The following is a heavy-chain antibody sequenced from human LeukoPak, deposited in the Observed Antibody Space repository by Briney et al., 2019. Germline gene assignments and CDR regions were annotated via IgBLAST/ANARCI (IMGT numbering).Heavy chain of an antibody. CDR2: ISGNGGST. J-gene: IGHJ4*02. D-gene: IGHD6-13*01. CDR3: AKHHYSSSRDYFDY. Sequence: PGGSLRLSCAASGFTFGTYAMTWVRQAPGKGLEWVSVISGNGGSTNYADSVKGRFIISRDNSRNTLFLQMNSLRAEDTAVYYCAKHHYSSSRDYFDYWGQGTLVTVSS. V-gene: IGHV3-23*01. CDR1: GFTFGTYA.